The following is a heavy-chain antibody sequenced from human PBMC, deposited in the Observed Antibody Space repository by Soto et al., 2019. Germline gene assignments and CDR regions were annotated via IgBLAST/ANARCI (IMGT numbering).Heavy chain of an antibody. D-gene: IGHD6-13*01. J-gene: IGHJ6*02. CDR2: ISYDGSNK. CDR1: GFTFSSYA. CDR3: ASDVPSLWQQLSYGMDV. V-gene: IGHV3-30-3*01. Sequence: PGGSLRLSCAASGFTFSSYAMHWVRQAPGKGLEWVAVISYDGSNKYYADSVKGRFTISRDNSKNTLYLQMNSLRAEDTAVYYFASDVPSLWQQLSYGMDVWGQGTTVTVSS.